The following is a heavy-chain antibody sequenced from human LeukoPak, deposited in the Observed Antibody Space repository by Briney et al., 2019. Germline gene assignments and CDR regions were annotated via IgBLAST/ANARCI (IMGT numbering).Heavy chain of an antibody. Sequence: SETLSLTCTVSGGSISSGSYYWSWIRQPPGKGLECIGYIYYSGSTNYNPSLKSRVTISVDTSKNQFSLKLSSVTAADTAVYYCARGVWITGTTYFDYWGQGTLVTVSS. D-gene: IGHD1-7*01. CDR2: IYYSGST. CDR3: ARGVWITGTTYFDY. CDR1: GGSISSGSYY. J-gene: IGHJ4*02. V-gene: IGHV4-61*01.